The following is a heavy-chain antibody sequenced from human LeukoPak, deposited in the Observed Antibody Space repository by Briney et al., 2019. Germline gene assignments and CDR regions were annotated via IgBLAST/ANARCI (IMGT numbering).Heavy chain of an antibody. CDR2: IYPSGDT. J-gene: IGHJ4*02. Sequence: SETLSLTCTVSGGSLNNYYWNWIRQPPGGGLEWIGYIYPSGDTVYTPSLASRVTMSVDTSKNQFSLKVNSVTAADTAVYYCARGEIVGVVGGNYFDYWGQGALVTVSS. CDR1: GGSLNNYY. V-gene: IGHV4-59*01. D-gene: IGHD1-26*01. CDR3: ARGEIVGVVGGNYFDY.